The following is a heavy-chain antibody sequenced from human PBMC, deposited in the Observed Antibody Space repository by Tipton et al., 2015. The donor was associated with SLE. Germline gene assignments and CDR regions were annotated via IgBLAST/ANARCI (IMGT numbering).Heavy chain of an antibody. J-gene: IGHJ6*02. CDR2: IYHTGAA. CDR3: ARARYFDSSGLRSEHWLFGMDV. V-gene: IGHV4-38-2*02. D-gene: IGHD3-22*01. CDR1: GYSIISGYY. Sequence: TLSLTCTVSGYSIISGYYWGWIRQPPGKRLEWIGLIYHTGAANYNPSLNSRVTISIDTSRNQFSLRLHSVTAADTAVYYCARARYFDSSGLRSEHWLFGMDVGGQGATVTVSS.